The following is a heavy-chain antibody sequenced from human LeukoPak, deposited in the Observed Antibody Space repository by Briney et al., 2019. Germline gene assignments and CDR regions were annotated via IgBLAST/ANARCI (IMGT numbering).Heavy chain of an antibody. J-gene: IGHJ6*04. Sequence: SETLSLTCTVSGGSISSHYWSWIRQPPGKGLEWIGYIYYSGSTNYNPSLKSRVTISVDTSKNQFSLKLSSVTAADTAVYYCARGGGYSYGLSHYFYYYYGMDVWGKGTTVTVSS. CDR2: IYYSGST. V-gene: IGHV4-59*11. D-gene: IGHD5-18*01. CDR1: GGSISSHY. CDR3: ARGGGYSYGLSHYFYYYYGMDV.